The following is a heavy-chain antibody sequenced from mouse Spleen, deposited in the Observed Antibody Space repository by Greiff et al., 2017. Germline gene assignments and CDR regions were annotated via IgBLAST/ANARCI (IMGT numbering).Heavy chain of an antibody. D-gene: IGHD1-1*01. J-gene: IGHJ4*01. CDR1: GYAFTNYL. Sequence: QVQLQQSGAELVRPGTSVKVSCKASGYAFTNYLIEWVKQRPGQGLEWIGVINPGSGGTNYNEKFKGKATLTADKSSSTAYMQLSSLTSEDSAVYFCARGGVVADAMDYWGQGTSVTVSS. CDR2: INPGSGGT. V-gene: IGHV1-54*01. CDR3: ARGGVVADAMDY.